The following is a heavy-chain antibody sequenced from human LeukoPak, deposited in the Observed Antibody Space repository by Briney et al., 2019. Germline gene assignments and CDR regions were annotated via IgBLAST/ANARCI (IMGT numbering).Heavy chain of an antibody. CDR1: GGSISSGGYY. CDR3: ARDQRAQLWSYFDY. D-gene: IGHD5-18*01. Sequence: SETQSLTCTVSGGSISSGGYYWSWIRQHPGKGLEWIGYIYYSGSTYYNPSLKSRVTISVDTSKNQFSLKLSSVTAADTAVYYCARDQRAQLWSYFDYWGQGTLVTVSS. J-gene: IGHJ4*02. CDR2: IYYSGST. V-gene: IGHV4-31*03.